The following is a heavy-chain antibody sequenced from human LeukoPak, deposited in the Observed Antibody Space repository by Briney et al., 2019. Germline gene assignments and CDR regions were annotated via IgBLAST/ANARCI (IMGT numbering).Heavy chain of an antibody. CDR2: IKSDGTT. J-gene: IGHJ1*01. CDR3: ARAPSEIGGYYPEYFRH. CDR1: GFTFSSYW. V-gene: IGHV3-74*01. D-gene: IGHD3-22*01. Sequence: GGSLRLSCAASGFTFSSYWMHWVRQAPGKGLVWVSRIKSDGTTNYADPVKGRFTISRDNAKNTLSLQMNSLRAEDTGVYYCARAPSEIGGYYPEYFRHWGQGTLVTVSS.